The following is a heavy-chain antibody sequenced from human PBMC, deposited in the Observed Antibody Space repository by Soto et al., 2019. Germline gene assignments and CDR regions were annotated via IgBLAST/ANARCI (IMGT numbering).Heavy chain of an antibody. CDR3: AKRPPVSTYDFDY. CDR2: ISGGGGST. J-gene: IGHJ4*02. Sequence: EVQLLESGGDLVQPGGSLRLSCAASGFSFSSYGMSWVRQAPGKGLEWVSRISGGGGSTYYADSVKGRFTISRDNSKNTLYLQMNSLKVEDTAVYYCAKRPPVSTYDFDYWGQGTLVTVSS. V-gene: IGHV3-23*01. CDR1: GFSFSSYG.